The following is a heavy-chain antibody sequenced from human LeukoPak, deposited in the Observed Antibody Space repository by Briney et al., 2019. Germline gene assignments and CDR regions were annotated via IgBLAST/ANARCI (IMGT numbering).Heavy chain of an antibody. CDR1: GFTFSSYA. J-gene: IGHJ4*02. D-gene: IGHD6-13*01. CDR2: ISGSGDST. CDR3: AKTRPLDSSSWSHGDY. Sequence: GGSLRLSCAASGFTFSSYAMSWFPRAPGRGRGGFSAISGSGDSTYYGDSVKGRFTISRDNSKNTLYLQMNSLRAEDTAVYYCAKTRPLDSSSWSHGDYWGQGTLVTVSS. V-gene: IGHV3-23*01.